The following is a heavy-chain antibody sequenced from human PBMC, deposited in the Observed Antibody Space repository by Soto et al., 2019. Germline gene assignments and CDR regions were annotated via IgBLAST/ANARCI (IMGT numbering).Heavy chain of an antibody. V-gene: IGHV1-46*01. CDR1: GYTFTSYY. Sequence: ASVKVSCKASGYTFTSYYMHWVRQAPGQGLEWMGIINPSGGSTSYAQKIQGRVTMTRVTSTSTVYMELSSLRSSDTAVYYCARIRGVGEVSPYFDHWGQGARVTVSS. D-gene: IGHD3-16*01. J-gene: IGHJ4*02. CDR2: INPSGGST. CDR3: ARIRGVGEVSPYFDH.